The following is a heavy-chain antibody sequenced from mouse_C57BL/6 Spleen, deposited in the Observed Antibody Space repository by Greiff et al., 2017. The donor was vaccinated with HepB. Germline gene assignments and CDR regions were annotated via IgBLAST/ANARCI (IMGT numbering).Heavy chain of an antibody. CDR3: ASGLRLFDY. J-gene: IGHJ2*01. CDR1: GYTFTSYW. CDR2: IDPSDSYT. V-gene: IGHV1-69*01. D-gene: IGHD3-2*02. Sequence: VQLQQPGAELVMPGASVKLSCKASGYTFTSYWMHWVKQRPGQGLEWIGEIDPSDSYTNYNQKFKGKSTLTVDKSSSTAYMQLSSLTSEDSAVYYYASGLRLFDYWGQGTTLTVSS.